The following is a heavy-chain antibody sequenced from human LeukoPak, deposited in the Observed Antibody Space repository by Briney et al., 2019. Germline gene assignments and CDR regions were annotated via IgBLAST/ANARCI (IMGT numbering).Heavy chain of an antibody. CDR1: GFTFSSYS. CDR2: ISSSSSYI. V-gene: IGHV3-21*01. CDR3: ARDPPLPPYDSSGYYYDFDY. Sequence: PGGSLRLSCAASGFTFSSYSMNWVRQAPGKGLEWVSSISSSSSYIYYADSVKGRFTISRDNAKDSLYLQMNSLRAEDTAVYYCARDPPLPPYDSSGYYYDFDYWGQGTLVTVSS. D-gene: IGHD3-22*01. J-gene: IGHJ4*02.